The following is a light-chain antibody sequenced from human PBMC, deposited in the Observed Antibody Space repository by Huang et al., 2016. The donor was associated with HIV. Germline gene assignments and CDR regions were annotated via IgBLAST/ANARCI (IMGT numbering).Light chain of an antibody. CDR3: QQSYSTPPWT. J-gene: IGKJ2*02. CDR1: QSISSY. Sequence: DIQMTQSPSSLSASVGDRVTITCRASQSISSYLNWYQQKPGKAPKLLIYAASSLQSVVPSRFSGSRSGTDFTLTISSLQPEDFATYYCQQSYSTPPWTFGQGTKLEIK. CDR2: AAS. V-gene: IGKV1-39*01.